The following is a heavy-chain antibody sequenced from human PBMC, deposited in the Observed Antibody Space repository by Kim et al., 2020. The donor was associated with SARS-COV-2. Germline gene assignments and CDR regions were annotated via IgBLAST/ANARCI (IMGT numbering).Heavy chain of an antibody. J-gene: IGHJ4*02. CDR3: ARDPGLYYGSGSADNSTVDY. CDR2: IIPIFGTA. D-gene: IGHD3-10*01. CDR1: GGTFSSYA. Sequence: SVKVSCKASGGTFSSYAISWVRQAPGQGLEWMGGIIPIFGTANYAQKFQGRVTITADESTSTAYMELSSLRSEDTAVYYCARDPGLYYGSGSADNSTVDYWGQGTLVTVSS. V-gene: IGHV1-69*13.